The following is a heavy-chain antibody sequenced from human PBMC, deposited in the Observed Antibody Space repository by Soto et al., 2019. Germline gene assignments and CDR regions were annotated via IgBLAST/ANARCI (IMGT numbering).Heavy chain of an antibody. Sequence: PGGSLRLSCAASGFTFSNAWMSWVRQAPGKGLEWVGRIKSKTDGGTTDYAAPVKGRFTISRDDSKNTLYLQMNSLKTEDTAVYYCTTVAIVVVPGGPLYYYMDVWGKGTTVTVSS. J-gene: IGHJ6*03. CDR3: TTVAIVVVPGGPLYYYMDV. CDR2: IKSKTDGGTT. CDR1: GFTFSNAW. V-gene: IGHV3-15*01. D-gene: IGHD2-2*01.